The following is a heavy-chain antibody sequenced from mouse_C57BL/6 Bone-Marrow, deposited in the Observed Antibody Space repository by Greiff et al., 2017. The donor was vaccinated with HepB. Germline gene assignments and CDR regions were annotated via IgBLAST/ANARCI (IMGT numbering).Heavy chain of an antibody. J-gene: IGHJ3*01. Sequence: QVQLQQSGPGLVQPSQSLSITCTVSGFSLTSYGVHWVRQSPGKGLEWLGVIWSGGSTDYNAAFISRLSISKDNSKSQVFFKMNSLQADYTAIYYCARNGVLGAWFAYWGQGTLVTVSA. D-gene: IGHD4-1*01. V-gene: IGHV2-2*01. CDR2: IWSGGST. CDR1: GFSLTSYG. CDR3: ARNGVLGAWFAY.